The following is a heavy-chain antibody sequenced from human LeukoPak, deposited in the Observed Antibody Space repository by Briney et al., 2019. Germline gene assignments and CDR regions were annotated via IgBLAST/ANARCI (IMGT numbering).Heavy chain of an antibody. J-gene: IGHJ5*02. CDR3: ARQILTGDSGRGWFDP. Sequence: SETLSLTCTVSGGSISSSGYYWGWIRQPPGKGLEWIGSLYYSGSTYYNPSPQSRVTISVDTSKNQFSLKLSSVAAADTARYYCARQILTGDSGRGWFDPWGQGTLVTVSS. D-gene: IGHD7-27*01. CDR1: GGSISSSGYY. CDR2: LYYSGST. V-gene: IGHV4-39*01.